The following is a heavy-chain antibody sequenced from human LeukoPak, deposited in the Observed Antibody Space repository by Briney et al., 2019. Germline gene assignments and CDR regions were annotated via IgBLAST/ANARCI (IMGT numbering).Heavy chain of an antibody. CDR1: GFTCTSSA. CDR2: IVVGSGNT. CDR3: AAAQSSSWSP. D-gene: IGHD6-13*01. V-gene: IGHV1-58*02. Sequence: SVKVSCKASGFTCTSSAMQWLRQARGQRIEWIGWIVVGSGNTNYAQKFQERVTITRDMSTSTAYMELSSLRSEETAVYYCAAAQSSSWSPSGQGTLVTVSS. J-gene: IGHJ5*02.